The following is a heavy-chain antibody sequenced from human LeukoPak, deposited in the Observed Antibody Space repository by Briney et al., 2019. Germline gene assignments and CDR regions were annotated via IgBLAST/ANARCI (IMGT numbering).Heavy chain of an antibody. CDR3: ARVNDYGVNRFDP. J-gene: IGHJ5*02. Sequence: KPSETLSLTCTVSGGSISSSSNYWGWIRQPPGKGLEWIGSIYYSGSTYYNPSLKSRVTISVDTSKNQFSLKLSSLTAADTAVYYCARVNDYGVNRFDPWGQGTLVAVSS. V-gene: IGHV4-39*07. CDR1: GGSISSSSNY. CDR2: IYYSGST. D-gene: IGHD4-23*01.